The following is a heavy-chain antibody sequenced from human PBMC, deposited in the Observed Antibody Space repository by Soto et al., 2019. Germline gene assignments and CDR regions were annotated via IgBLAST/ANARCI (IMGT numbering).Heavy chain of an antibody. J-gene: IGHJ3*02. CDR2: IKQDGSEK. V-gene: IGHV3-7*03. CDR1: GFTFSSYW. CDR3: ARGPTLTAGMYDFDI. D-gene: IGHD6-13*01. Sequence: GGSLRLSCAASGFTFSSYWMSWVRQAPGKGLEWVANIKQDGSEKYYVDSVKGRFTISRDNAKNSLYLQMNSLRAEDTAVYYCARGPTLTAGMYDFDIWGQGTMVTVSS.